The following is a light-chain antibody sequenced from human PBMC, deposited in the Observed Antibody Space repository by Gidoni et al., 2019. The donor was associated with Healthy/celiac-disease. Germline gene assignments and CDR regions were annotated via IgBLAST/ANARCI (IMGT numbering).Light chain of an antibody. CDR3: CSYAGSSTAVV. CDR1: SSDGGSYNL. V-gene: IGLV2-23*01. J-gene: IGLJ2*01. CDR2: EGS. Sequence: QSALTKPASESGSPGQSITISCTGTSSDGGSYNLVSWYQQHPGKAPKLMIYEGSKRPSGVSIRFSGSKSGNTASLTISGLQAADEADYYCCSYAGSSTAVVFGGGTKLTVL.